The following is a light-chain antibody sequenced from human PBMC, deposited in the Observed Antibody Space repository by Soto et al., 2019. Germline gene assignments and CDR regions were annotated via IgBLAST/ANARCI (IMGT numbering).Light chain of an antibody. CDR1: QGIGSST. Sequence: AIQLTQSPSSLSASVGDRVTITCRASQGIGSSTFAWYQQKAGKAPTLLIYDVSNLQRGFPTRFSGSGSGTDVSLTISSLQPEEFATYYCQQFDTYPLTFGQGTRLDTK. J-gene: IGKJ5*01. CDR3: QQFDTYPLT. V-gene: IGKV1-13*02. CDR2: DVS.